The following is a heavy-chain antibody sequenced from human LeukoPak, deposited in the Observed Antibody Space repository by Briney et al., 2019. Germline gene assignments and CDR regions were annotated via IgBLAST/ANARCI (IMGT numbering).Heavy chain of an antibody. J-gene: IGHJ6*02. CDR1: GGSFSGYY. CDR3: ARGSLYYYGGDV. V-gene: IGHV4-34*01. D-gene: IGHD3-10*01. Sequence: SETLSLTCAVYGGSFSGYYWSWIRQPPGKGLEWIGEINHSGSTNYNPSLKSRVTKSVDTSKNQFSLKLSSVTAADTAVYYCARGSLYYYGGDVWGQGTTVTVSS. CDR2: INHSGST.